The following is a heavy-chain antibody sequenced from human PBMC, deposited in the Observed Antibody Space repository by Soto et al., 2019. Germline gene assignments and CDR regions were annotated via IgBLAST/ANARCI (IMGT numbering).Heavy chain of an antibody. CDR3: ARDDGWGFLEWLPGFDY. Sequence: PGGSLRLSCAASGFTFSSYGMHWVRQAPGKGLEWVAVIWYDGSNKYYADSVKGRFTISRDNSKNTLYLQMNSLRAEDTAVYYCARDDGWGFLEWLPGFDYWGQGTLVTVSS. V-gene: IGHV3-33*01. CDR2: IWYDGSNK. J-gene: IGHJ4*02. CDR1: GFTFSSYG. D-gene: IGHD3-3*01.